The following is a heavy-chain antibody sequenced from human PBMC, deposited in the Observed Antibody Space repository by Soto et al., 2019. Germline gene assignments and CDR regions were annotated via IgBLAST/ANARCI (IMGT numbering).Heavy chain of an antibody. Sequence: SESLALACTVSGGCVSDNYVSWIRRPPGKGLEYIGYTYYSGSINYNPSLKGRVTFSVDTSKNQFSLTLNSVTAADTAVYYCERILSSGYYYPLDSWGQGTLVTVSS. D-gene: IGHD3-22*01. V-gene: IGHV4-59*02. CDR1: GGCVSDNY. CDR3: ERILSSGYYYPLDS. CDR2: TYYSGSI. J-gene: IGHJ4*02.